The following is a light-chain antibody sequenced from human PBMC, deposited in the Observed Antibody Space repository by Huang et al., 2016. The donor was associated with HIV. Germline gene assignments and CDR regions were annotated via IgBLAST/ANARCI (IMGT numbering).Light chain of an antibody. CDR2: DAS. CDR3: QQRSNWPPIT. Sequence: EIVLTQSPTTLSLSPGERATLSCRASQSVNSYLAWYHQKPGQAPRRLIYDASNRATGIPARFSGSGSGTDFTLTIGSLEPEDFAVYYCQQRSNWPPITFGQGTRLEIK. CDR1: QSVNSY. J-gene: IGKJ5*01. V-gene: IGKV3-11*01.